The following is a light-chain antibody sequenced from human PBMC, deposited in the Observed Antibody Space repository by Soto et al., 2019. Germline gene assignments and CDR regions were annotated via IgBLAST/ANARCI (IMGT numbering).Light chain of an antibody. V-gene: IGLV1-44*01. CDR3: AAWDDSLNGPV. CDR1: SSNIGGNS. Sequence: QSVMTQPPSVSAAPGQKVTISCSGSSSNIGGNSVSWYQQLPGTAPKLLISTNNQRPAGVPDRFSGSKSGTSASLAISGLQSKDEADYYCAAWDDSLNGPVFGGGTKLTVL. CDR2: TNN. J-gene: IGLJ2*01.